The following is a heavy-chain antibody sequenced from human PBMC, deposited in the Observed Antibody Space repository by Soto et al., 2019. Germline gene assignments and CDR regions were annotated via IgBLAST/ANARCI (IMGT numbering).Heavy chain of an antibody. J-gene: IGHJ2*01. CDR2: ISTSGSTL. D-gene: IGHD2-2*01. CDR1: GFSFSDYY. Sequence: QVQLVESGGGLVKPGGSLRLSCAASGFSFSDYYMSWIRQAPGKGLEWISYISTSGSTLFYADSVKGRFTISRDNARNSLYLQISSLRAEDTAVYYCVRTSVRPRAIRTAPGRWYFDLWGRGALATVSS. CDR3: VRTSVRPRAIRTAPGRWYFDL. V-gene: IGHV3-11*01.